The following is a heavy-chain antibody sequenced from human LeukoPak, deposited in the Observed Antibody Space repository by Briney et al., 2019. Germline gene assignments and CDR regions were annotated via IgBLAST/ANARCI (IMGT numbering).Heavy chain of an antibody. J-gene: IGHJ6*02. Sequence: QPGGSLRLSCAASGFTFDDYAMHWVRQAPGKGLEWVSGISWNSGTKGYADSVKGRFIISRDNAKNSLYLQMNSLRGEDAALYYCAVLHYYAMDVWGQGTTVTVSS. D-gene: IGHD2-8*01. CDR2: ISWNSGTK. CDR3: AVLHYYAMDV. CDR1: GFTFDDYA. V-gene: IGHV3-9*01.